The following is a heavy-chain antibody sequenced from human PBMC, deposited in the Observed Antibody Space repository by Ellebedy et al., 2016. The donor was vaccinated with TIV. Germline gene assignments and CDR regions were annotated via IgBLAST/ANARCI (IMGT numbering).Heavy chain of an antibody. V-gene: IGHV1-46*01. J-gene: IGHJ6*02. CDR2: INPSGGST. CDR3: ARGVDYMGVYYYYYGMDV. D-gene: IGHD4-11*01. Sequence: AASVKVPCKASGYTFTGYYMHWVRQAPGQGLEWMGIINPSGGSTSYAQKFQGRVTMTRDTSTSTVYMELSSLRSEDTAVYYCARGVDYMGVYYYYYGMDVWGQGTTVTVSS. CDR1: GYTFTGYY.